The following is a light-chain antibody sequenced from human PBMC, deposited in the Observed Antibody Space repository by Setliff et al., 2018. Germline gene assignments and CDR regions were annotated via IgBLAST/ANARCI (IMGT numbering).Light chain of an antibody. CDR1: SSDVGSYNL. CDR3: SSYAGSNNYV. CDR2: EVS. Sequence: QSALTQPASVSGSPGQSITISCTGTSSDVGSYNLVSWYQQHPGKAPKLMIYEVSKRPSGVSNRFSGSKSGNTASLTVSGLQAEDEADYYCSSYAGSNNYVFGTGTKGTVL. V-gene: IGLV2-14*02. J-gene: IGLJ1*01.